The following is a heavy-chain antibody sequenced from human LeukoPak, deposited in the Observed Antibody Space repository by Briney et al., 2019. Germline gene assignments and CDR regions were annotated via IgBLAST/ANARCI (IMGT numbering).Heavy chain of an antibody. CDR2: MSTKSGGT. CDR1: GYTFTDYY. D-gene: IGHD6-13*01. V-gene: IGHV1-2*02. J-gene: IGHJ5*02. CDR3: ARSGGAAADFNWFDP. Sequence: AASVKVSCKASGYTFTDYYIHWVRQAPGQGLEWMGWMSTKSGGTKYAQKFQGRVTMTRDTSLTTAYMELSRLRSDDTVVYYCARSGGAAADFNWFDPWGQGTLVTVSS.